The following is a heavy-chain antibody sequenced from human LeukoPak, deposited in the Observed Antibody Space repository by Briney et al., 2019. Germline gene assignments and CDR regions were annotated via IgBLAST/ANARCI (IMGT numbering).Heavy chain of an antibody. V-gene: IGHV4-61*02. CDR1: GGSISSGSYY. D-gene: IGHD5-12*01. J-gene: IGHJ4*02. Sequence: SEILSLTCTVSGGSISSGSYYWSWIRQPAGKGLEWIGRIYTSGSTNYNPSLKSRVTISVDTSKNQFSLKLSSVTAADTAVYYCAREDHGYSGYDVVDYWGQGTLVTVSS. CDR3: AREDHGYSGYDVVDY. CDR2: IYTSGST.